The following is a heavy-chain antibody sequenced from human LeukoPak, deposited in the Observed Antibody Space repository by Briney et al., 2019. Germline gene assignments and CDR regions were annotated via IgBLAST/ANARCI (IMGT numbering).Heavy chain of an antibody. J-gene: IGHJ4*02. V-gene: IGHV4-59*01. Sequence: PSETLSLTCTVSGGSISSYYWSWIRQPPGKGLEWIGYIYYSGSTNYNPSLKSRVTISVDTSKNQFSLKLSSVTAADTAVYYCARVTYGDYTFGYWGQGTLVTVSS. D-gene: IGHD4-17*01. CDR3: ARVTYGDYTFGY. CDR1: GGSISSYY. CDR2: IYYSGST.